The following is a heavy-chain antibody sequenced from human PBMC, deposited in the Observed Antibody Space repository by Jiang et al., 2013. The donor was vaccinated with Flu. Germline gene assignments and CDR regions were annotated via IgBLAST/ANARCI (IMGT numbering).Heavy chain of an antibody. CDR3: ARDLRWQQLAYYYYYMDV. CDR2: ISAYNGNT. D-gene: IGHD6-13*01. CDR1: GYTFTSYG. Sequence: SGAEVKKPGASVKVSCKASGYTFTSYGISWVRQAPGQGLEWMGWISAYNGNTNYAQKLQGRVTMTTDTSTSTAYMELRSLRSDDTAVYYCARDLRWQQLAYYYYYMDVWGKGTTVTVSS. V-gene: IGHV1-18*01. J-gene: IGHJ6*03.